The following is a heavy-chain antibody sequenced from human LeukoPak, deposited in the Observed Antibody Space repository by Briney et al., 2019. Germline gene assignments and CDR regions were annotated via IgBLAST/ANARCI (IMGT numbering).Heavy chain of an antibody. D-gene: IGHD2-21*01. J-gene: IGHJ4*02. Sequence: SETLSLTCAVYGGSFSGYYWSWIRQPPGKGLEWIGEINHSGSTNYNPSLKSRVTISVDTSENQFSLKLSSVTAADTAVYYCARGRRPTYCGGDCYSRRYYFDYWGQGTLVTVSS. CDR2: INHSGST. CDR1: GGSFSGYY. CDR3: ARGRRPTYCGGDCYSRRYYFDY. V-gene: IGHV4-34*01.